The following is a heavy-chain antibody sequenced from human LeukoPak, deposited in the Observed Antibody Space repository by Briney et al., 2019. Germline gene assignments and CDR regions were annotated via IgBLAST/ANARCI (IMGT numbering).Heavy chain of an antibody. D-gene: IGHD3-10*01. CDR2: ISGSGGST. CDR3: ARSYGSGTYYFEY. V-gene: IGHV3-23*01. CDR1: GFTVSSNY. J-gene: IGHJ4*02. Sequence: GGSLRLSCAASGFTVSSNYMSWVRQAPGKGLEWVSGISGSGGSTYVADSVQGRFTISRDNSIETLYLQMDSLRAEDTAVYYCARSYGSGTYYFEYWGQGTLVTVSS.